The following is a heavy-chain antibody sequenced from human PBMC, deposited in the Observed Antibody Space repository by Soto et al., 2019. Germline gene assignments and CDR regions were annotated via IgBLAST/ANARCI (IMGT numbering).Heavy chain of an antibody. CDR1: GFTFSSHA. D-gene: IGHD1-26*01. CDR3: ARDDEGGSDCDLGY. Sequence: QVQLVESGGGVVQPGRSLRLSCAVSGFTFSSHAMHWVRQAPGKGLEWVALISSDGSNKYYVDSVKGRFITSRDNSKNTMYLQMNSLRVEDTAVYYCARDDEGGSDCDLGYWGQGALVTVSS. J-gene: IGHJ4*02. CDR2: ISSDGSNK. V-gene: IGHV3-30-3*01.